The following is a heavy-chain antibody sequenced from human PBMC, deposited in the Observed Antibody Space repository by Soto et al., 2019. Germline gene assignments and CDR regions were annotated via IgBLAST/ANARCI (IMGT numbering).Heavy chain of an antibody. J-gene: IGHJ4*02. D-gene: IGHD2-2*01. CDR1: GYTFTSYG. V-gene: IGHV1-18*01. Sequence: ASVKVSCKASGYTFTSYGISWVRQAPGQGLEWMGWISAYNGNTNYAQKLQGRVTMTTDTSTSTAHMELRSLRSDDTAVYYCARSTLPLGYCSSTSCNAALSFDYWGQGTLVTVSS. CDR2: ISAYNGNT. CDR3: ARSTLPLGYCSSTSCNAALSFDY.